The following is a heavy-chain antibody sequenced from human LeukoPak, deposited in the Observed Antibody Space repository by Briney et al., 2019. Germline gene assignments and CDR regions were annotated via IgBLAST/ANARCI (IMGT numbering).Heavy chain of an antibody. D-gene: IGHD3-9*01. CDR3: AAGKVDDILTGYHDY. J-gene: IGHJ4*02. CDR1: GGSISSYY. CDR2: IYYSGST. V-gene: IGHV4-59*01. Sequence: PSETLSLTCTVSGGSISSYYWSWIRQPPGKGPEWIGYIYYSGSTNYNPSLKSRVTISVDTSKNQFSLKLSSVTAADTAVYYCAAGKVDDILTGYHDYWGQGTLVTVSS.